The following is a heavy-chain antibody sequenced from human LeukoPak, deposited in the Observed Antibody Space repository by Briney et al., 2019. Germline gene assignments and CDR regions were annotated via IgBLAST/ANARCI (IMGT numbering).Heavy chain of an antibody. D-gene: IGHD3-22*01. CDR1: GFTFSSYS. CDR3: ARDSMIVALDY. CDR2: ISSNGGST. V-gene: IGHV3-64*01. Sequence: PGGSLRLSCAASGFTFSSYSMNWVRQAPGKGLEYVSAISSNGGSTYYANSVKGRFTISRDNSKNTLYLQMGSLRAEDMAVYYCARDSMIVALDYWGQGTLVTVSS. J-gene: IGHJ4*02.